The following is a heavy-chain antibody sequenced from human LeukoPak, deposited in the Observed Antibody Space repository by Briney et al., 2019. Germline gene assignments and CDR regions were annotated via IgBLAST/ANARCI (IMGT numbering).Heavy chain of an antibody. Sequence: ASVKVSCKASGYTYTSYGISWVRQAPGQGLEWIGWISAYNGNTNYAQKLQGRVTMTTDTSTSTAYMELRSLRSDDTAVYYCARETHYYDSSGYYSTFDYWGQGTLVTVSS. CDR3: ARETHYYDSSGYYSTFDY. CDR2: ISAYNGNT. D-gene: IGHD3-22*01. V-gene: IGHV1-18*01. CDR1: GYTYTSYG. J-gene: IGHJ4*02.